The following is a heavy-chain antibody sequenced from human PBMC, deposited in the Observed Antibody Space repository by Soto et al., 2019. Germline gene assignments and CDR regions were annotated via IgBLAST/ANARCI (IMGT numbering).Heavy chain of an antibody. D-gene: IGHD2-2*01. CDR1: GFTFSSYA. J-gene: IGHJ6*02. V-gene: IGHV3-30*04. Sequence: GGSLRLSCAASGFTFSSYAMHWVRQAPGKGLEWVAVISYDGSNKYYADSVKGRFTISRDNSKNTLYLQMSSLRAEDTAVYYCARARADCSSTSCPTNYYYYYGMDVWGQGTTVTVSS. CDR3: ARARADCSSTSCPTNYYYYYGMDV. CDR2: ISYDGSNK.